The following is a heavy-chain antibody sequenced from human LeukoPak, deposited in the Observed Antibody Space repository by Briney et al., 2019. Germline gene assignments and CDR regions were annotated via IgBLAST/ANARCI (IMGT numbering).Heavy chain of an antibody. Sequence: GASVKVSCKASGYTFTSYYMHWVRQAPGQGLEWMGIINPSGGSTSYAQKFQGRVTITADESTSTAYMELSSLRSEDTAVYYCAGLPAAIRYYGMDVWGQGTTVTVSS. CDR1: GYTFTSYY. D-gene: IGHD2-2*02. J-gene: IGHJ6*02. V-gene: IGHV1-46*01. CDR3: AGLPAAIRYYGMDV. CDR2: INPSGGST.